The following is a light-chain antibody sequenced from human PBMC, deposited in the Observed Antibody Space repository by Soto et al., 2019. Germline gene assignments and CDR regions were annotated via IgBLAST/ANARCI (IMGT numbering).Light chain of an antibody. Sequence: EIVMTQSPATLSVSPGDRATLSYRASQSISSNLAWYQHKPGQVPRLLIFDASTRATGIPARFSGSGSGTEFTLTITSLQSEDFAVYYCQQYNAWPRTFGQGTKVDIK. CDR1: QSISSN. CDR3: QQYNAWPRT. CDR2: DAS. V-gene: IGKV3-15*01. J-gene: IGKJ1*01.